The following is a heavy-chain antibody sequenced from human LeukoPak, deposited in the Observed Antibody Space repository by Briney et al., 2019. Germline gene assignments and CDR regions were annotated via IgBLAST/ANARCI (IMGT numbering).Heavy chain of an antibody. CDR1: GFTFSSYW. J-gene: IGHJ4*02. CDR2: INSDGSST. V-gene: IGHV3-74*01. D-gene: IGHD5-12*01. Sequence: GGSLRLSCAASGFTFSSYWMHWVRQAPGKGLVWVSRINSDGSSTIYADSVKGRFTISRDNAKNTLYLQMNSLRAEDTAVYYCARGGIYGVFDYWGQGNLVTVSS. CDR3: ARGGIYGVFDY.